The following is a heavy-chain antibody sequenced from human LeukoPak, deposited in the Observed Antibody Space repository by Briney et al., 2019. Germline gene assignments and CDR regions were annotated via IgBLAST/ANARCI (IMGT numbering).Heavy chain of an antibody. CDR1: GGSISSHY. D-gene: IGHD3-3*01. CDR3: ARGSFWSGYPPSNYFDY. Sequence: SETLSLTCTVSGGSISSHYWSWIRQPPGKGLEWIGYIYYSGSTKYNPSLKSRVTISVDTSRNQFSLKLSSVTAADTAVYYRARGSFWSGYPPSNYFDYWGQGALVTVSS. CDR2: IYYSGST. J-gene: IGHJ4*02. V-gene: IGHV4-59*11.